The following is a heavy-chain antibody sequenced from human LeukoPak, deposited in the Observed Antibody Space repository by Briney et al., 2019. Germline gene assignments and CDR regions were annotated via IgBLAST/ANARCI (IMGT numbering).Heavy chain of an antibody. CDR3: ARDYYGDGLDY. V-gene: IGHV3-33*01. J-gene: IGHJ4*02. D-gene: IGHD4-17*01. Sequence: GGPLRLSCAASGFTFSSYGMHWVRQAPGKGLEWVAVIWYDGSNKFYADSVKGRFTISRDDSKNTLYLQMISLRAEDTAFYYCARDYYGDGLDYWGQGTLVTVSS. CDR1: GFTFSSYG. CDR2: IWYDGSNK.